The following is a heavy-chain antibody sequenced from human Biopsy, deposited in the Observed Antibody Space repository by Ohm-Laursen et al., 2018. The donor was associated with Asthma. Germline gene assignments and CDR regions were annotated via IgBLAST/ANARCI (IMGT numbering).Heavy chain of an antibody. CDR2: THYSGST. D-gene: IGHD5-12*01. CDR1: GASIRGSGSY. CDR3: ASPVNRAFGGYEWAAVFDY. Sequence: GTLSLTCTVSGASIRGSGSYWAWIRQAPGKGPEWIGTTHYSGSTFYKPSPRSRVTMSLDTSTNQFSLRLRSVTATDTAVYYCASPVNRAFGGYEWAAVFDYWGQGILVTVSS. V-gene: IGHV4-39*01. J-gene: IGHJ4*02.